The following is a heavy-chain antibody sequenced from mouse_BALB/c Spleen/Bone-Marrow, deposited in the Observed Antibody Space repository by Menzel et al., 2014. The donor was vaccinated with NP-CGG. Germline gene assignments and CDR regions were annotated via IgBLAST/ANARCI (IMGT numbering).Heavy chain of an antibody. CDR3: ARMEGSPTAVYYAMGY. V-gene: IGHV1-14*01. D-gene: IGHD2-10*01. CDR1: GYTFTSYV. J-gene: IGHJ4*01. CDR2: INPYNDGT. Sequence: VQLQQPGPELVKPGASVKMSCKASGYTFTSYVMHWVKQKPGQGLEWIGYINPYNDGTKYNEKFKGKATLTSDKSSSTAYMELSSLTSEDSAVYYCARMEGSPTAVYYAMGYWGQGTSVTVSS.